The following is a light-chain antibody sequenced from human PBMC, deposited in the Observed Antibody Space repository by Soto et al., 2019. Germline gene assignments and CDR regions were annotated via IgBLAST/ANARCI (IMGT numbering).Light chain of an antibody. CDR2: AAS. CDR3: IQDYNYPWT. J-gene: IGKJ1*01. Sequence: GDSVTITCRASQNIRNWLAWYQQKPGKAPKLLIYAASSLESGVQSRFSGSGSGTDFTLTIRSLQPEDFATYYCIQDYNYPWTFGQGTKVDIK. CDR1: QNIRNW. V-gene: IGKV1-6*01.